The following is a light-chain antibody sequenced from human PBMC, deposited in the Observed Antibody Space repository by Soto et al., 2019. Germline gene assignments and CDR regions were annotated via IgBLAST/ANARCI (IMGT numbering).Light chain of an antibody. V-gene: IGKV1-39*01. CDR2: AAS. Sequence: DIQRTQSPSSLSASVGDRVTITCRASQTILTYLNWYQQKPGKAPKLLIYAASSLQSGVPSRFSGGGSATDFTLTISSLQPEDFATYYCQQSFSTTWPFGHGTKVAIK. J-gene: IGKJ1*01. CDR3: QQSFSTTWP. CDR1: QTILTY.